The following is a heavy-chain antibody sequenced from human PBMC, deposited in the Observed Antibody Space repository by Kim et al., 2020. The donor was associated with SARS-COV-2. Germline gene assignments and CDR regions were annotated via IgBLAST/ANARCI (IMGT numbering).Heavy chain of an antibody. V-gene: IGHV3-23*01. D-gene: IGHD2-21*01. CDR2: IKRPDDSI. Sequence: GGSLRLSCVASGFSFGTFGMSWVRQAPGKGLEWVSVIKRPDDSIYYADSVKGRFTVSRDNAKNTLYLQMNSLRADDTAVYYCVKGVWLDYCDRCTLVTVS. CDR3: VKGVWLDY. CDR1: GFSFGTFG. J-gene: IGHJ4*02.